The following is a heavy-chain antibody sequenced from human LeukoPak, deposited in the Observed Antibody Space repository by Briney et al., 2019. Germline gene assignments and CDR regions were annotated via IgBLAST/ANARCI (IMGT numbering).Heavy chain of an antibody. CDR1: GFTFSNAW. Sequence: SGGSLRLSCAASGFTFSNAWMSWVRQAPGQGLEWVGRIKSKTDGGTTDYAAPVKGRFTISRDDSKNTLYLKMNSLKTEDTAVYYCTTDPHFWSGRLELYYYGMDVWGQGTTVTVSS. CDR2: IKSKTDGGTT. CDR3: TTDPHFWSGRLELYYYGMDV. D-gene: IGHD3-3*02. V-gene: IGHV3-15*01. J-gene: IGHJ6*02.